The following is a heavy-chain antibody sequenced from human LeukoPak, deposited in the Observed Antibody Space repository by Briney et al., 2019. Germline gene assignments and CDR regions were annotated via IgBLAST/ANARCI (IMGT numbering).Heavy chain of an antibody. Sequence: GESVKISCKGSGYSFSSYWIGWVRLMPGKGQEWMGIIYPGDSDTRYSPSFQGQVTISADKSISTAYLQWSSLKASDTAMYYCAGGGNSGYDAFDIWGQGTMVTVSS. CDR3: AGGGNSGYDAFDI. J-gene: IGHJ3*02. CDR2: IYPGDSDT. CDR1: GYSFSSYW. D-gene: IGHD3-10*01. V-gene: IGHV5-51*01.